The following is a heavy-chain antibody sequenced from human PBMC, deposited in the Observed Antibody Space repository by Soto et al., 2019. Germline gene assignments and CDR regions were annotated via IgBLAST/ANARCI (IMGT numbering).Heavy chain of an antibody. CDR3: ATVRGSSSRDEVFARFRYYFDY. Sequence: ASVKVSCKVSGYTLTELSMHWVRQAPGKGLEWMGGFDPEDGETIYAQKFQGRVTMTEDTSTDTAYMELSSLRSEDTAVYYCATVRGSSSRDEVFARFRYYFDYWGQGTLVTVSS. CDR2: FDPEDGET. V-gene: IGHV1-24*01. J-gene: IGHJ4*02. CDR1: GYTLTELS. D-gene: IGHD6-6*01.